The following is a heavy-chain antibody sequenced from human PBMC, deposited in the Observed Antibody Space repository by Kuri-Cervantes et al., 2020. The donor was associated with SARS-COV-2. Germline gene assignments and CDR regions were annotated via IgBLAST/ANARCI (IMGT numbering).Heavy chain of an antibody. V-gene: IGHV3-21*01. J-gene: IGHJ4*02. CDR3: ARGGSSGWYYFDY. Sequence: GGSLRLSCAASGFTFSNAWMNWVRQAPGKGLEWVSSISSSSSYIYYADSVKGRFTISRDNAKNSLYLQMNSLRAEDTAVYYCARGGSSGWYYFDYWGQGTLVTVSS. D-gene: IGHD6-19*01. CDR1: GFTFSNAW. CDR2: ISSSSSYI.